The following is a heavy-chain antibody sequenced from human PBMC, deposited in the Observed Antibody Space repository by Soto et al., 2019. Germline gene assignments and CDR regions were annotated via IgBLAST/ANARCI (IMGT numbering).Heavy chain of an antibody. CDR3: ARDSPPFDP. CDR1: GYTFSSYG. CDR2: IRANNGNT. V-gene: IGHV1-18*01. Sequence: QVQLVQSGAEVKKPGASVKVSCTASGYTFSSYGIRWVRQAPGQGLEWVGWIRANNGNTYYAQKVQGRVTMTTDTSTSTAYMELRSLRSDDTAVYYCARDSPPFDPWGQGTLVTVSS. J-gene: IGHJ5*02.